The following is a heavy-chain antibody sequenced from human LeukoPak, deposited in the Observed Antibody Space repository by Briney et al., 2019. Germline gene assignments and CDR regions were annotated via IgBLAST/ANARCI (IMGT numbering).Heavy chain of an antibody. D-gene: IGHD3-3*01. CDR1: GFTFSSYA. Sequence: PGGSLRLSCAASGFTFSSYAMSWVRQAPGKGLEWVSAISDSGFSTYYTDSVKGRFTISRDNSKNTMYLQMNSLRAEDTAVYFCAKGGFTIFGVVSFDYWGQGTLVTVSS. J-gene: IGHJ4*02. CDR3: AKGGFTIFGVVSFDY. V-gene: IGHV3-23*01. CDR2: ISDSGFST.